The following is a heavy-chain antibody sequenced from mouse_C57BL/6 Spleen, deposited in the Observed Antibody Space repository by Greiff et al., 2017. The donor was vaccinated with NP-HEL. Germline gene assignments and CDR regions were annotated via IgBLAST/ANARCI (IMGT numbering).Heavy chain of an antibody. V-gene: IGHV5-6*02. CDR2: ISSGGSYT. D-gene: IGHD1-1*01. CDR1: GFTFSSYG. J-gene: IGHJ3*01. Sequence: EVKVVESGGDLVKPGGSLKLSCAASGFTFSSYGMSWVRQTPDKRLEWVATISSGGSYTYYPDSVYVRFSISRDNAKNTMYLQMSSLKSEDTAMYYCARRRYYGSSSWFAYWGQGTLVTVSA. CDR3: ARRRYYGSSSWFAY.